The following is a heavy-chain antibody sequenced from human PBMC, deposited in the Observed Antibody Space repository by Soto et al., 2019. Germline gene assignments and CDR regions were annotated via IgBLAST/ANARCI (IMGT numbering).Heavy chain of an antibody. CDR3: AREGSPDY. V-gene: IGHV3-21*01. CDR1: GFTFSSYS. Sequence: GGSLRLSCAASGFTFSSYSMNWVRQAPGKGLKWVSSTSSSSSYIYYADSVKGRFTISRDNAKNSLYLQMNSLRAEDTAVYYCAREGSPDYWGQGTLVTVSS. CDR2: TSSSSSYI. J-gene: IGHJ4*02.